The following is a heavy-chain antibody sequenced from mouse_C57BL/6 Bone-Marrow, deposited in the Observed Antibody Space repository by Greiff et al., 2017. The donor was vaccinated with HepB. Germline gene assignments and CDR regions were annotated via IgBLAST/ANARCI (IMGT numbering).Heavy chain of an antibody. D-gene: IGHD2-1*01. Sequence: VKLQQPGAELVKPGASVKMSCKASGYTFTSYWITWVKQRPGQGLEWIGDIYPGSGSTNYNEKFKSKATLTVDTSSSTAYMQRSSLTSEDSAVYYCARYVGGGNYGGFAYWGQGTLVTVSA. CDR3: ARYVGGGNYGGFAY. V-gene: IGHV1-55*01. CDR1: GYTFTSYW. J-gene: IGHJ3*01. CDR2: IYPGSGST.